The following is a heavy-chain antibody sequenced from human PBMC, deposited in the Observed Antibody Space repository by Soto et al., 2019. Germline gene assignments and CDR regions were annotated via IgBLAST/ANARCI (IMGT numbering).Heavy chain of an antibody. CDR3: ARDTPAVAGTKTYYYYGMDV. CDR2: ISSSSSYI. J-gene: IGHJ6*02. V-gene: IGHV3-21*01. D-gene: IGHD6-19*01. CDR1: GFTFSSYS. Sequence: FLRLSCAASGFTFSSYSMNWVRQAPGKGLEWVSSISSSSSYIYYADSVKGRFTISRDNAKNSLYLQMNSLRAEDTAVYYCARDTPAVAGTKTYYYYGMDVWGQGTTVTVSS.